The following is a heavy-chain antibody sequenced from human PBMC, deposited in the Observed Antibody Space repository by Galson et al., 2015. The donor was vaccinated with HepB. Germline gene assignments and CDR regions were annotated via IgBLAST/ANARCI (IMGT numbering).Heavy chain of an antibody. J-gene: IGHJ6*03. CDR3: ARDNRYSSSSTTVGYYYYYMDV. D-gene: IGHD6-6*01. Sequence: SVKVSCKASGGTFSSYAISWVRQAPGQGLEWMGGIIPIFGTANYAQKFQGRVTITADESTSTAYMELSSLRSEDTAVYYCARDNRYSSSSTTVGYYYYYMDVWGKGTTVTVSS. CDR1: GGTFSSYA. V-gene: IGHV1-69*13. CDR2: IIPIFGTA.